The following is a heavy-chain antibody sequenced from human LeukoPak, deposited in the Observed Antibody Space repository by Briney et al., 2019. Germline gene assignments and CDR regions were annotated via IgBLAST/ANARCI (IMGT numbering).Heavy chain of an antibody. J-gene: IGHJ5*02. V-gene: IGHV4-59*08. Sequence: ASETLSLTCTVSGGSISGYSWSWIRQPPGKGLEWIGYIYYSGSTNYNPSLKSRVTISVDTSKNQFSLKLSSVTAADTAVYYCARHVCGGDCYSENWFDPWGQGTLVTVSS. D-gene: IGHD2-21*02. CDR3: ARHVCGGDCYSENWFDP. CDR2: IYYSGST. CDR1: GGSISGYS.